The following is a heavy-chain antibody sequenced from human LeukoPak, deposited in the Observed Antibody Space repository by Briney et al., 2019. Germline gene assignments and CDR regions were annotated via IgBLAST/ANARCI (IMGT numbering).Heavy chain of an antibody. CDR1: GFPFSGYA. CDR3: VKGGGNVRRYFEY. D-gene: IGHD4-23*01. J-gene: IGHJ4*02. V-gene: IGHV3-23*01. CDR2: ISVNGGTT. Sequence: GGPLRLSCAASGFPFSGYAMTWVRQAPGKGREWVSSISVNGGTTYYADSVKGRFTISRDSSKNTLYLQMNSLRAEDTAVYYCVKGGGNVRRYFEYWGQGTLVTVSS.